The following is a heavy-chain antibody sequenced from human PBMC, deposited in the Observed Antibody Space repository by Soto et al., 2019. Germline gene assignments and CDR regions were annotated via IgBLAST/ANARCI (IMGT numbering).Heavy chain of an antibody. V-gene: IGHV3-48*02. J-gene: IGHJ5*02. Sequence: EVQLVESGGGLVQPGGSLRLSCAASGFTFSSYSMNWVRQAPGKGLEWVSYISSSSSTIYYADSVKGRFTISRDNDKNPLYLQMNSLRDEDTAVYYCIGDGGATDWFDPWGQGTLVTVSS. D-gene: IGHD3-10*01. CDR3: IGDGGATDWFDP. CDR2: ISSSSSTI. CDR1: GFTFSSYS.